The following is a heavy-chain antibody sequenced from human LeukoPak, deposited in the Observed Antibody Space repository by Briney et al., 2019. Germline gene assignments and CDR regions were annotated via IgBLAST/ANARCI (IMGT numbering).Heavy chain of an antibody. CDR3: ARNNSVSRFGLVA. V-gene: IGHV1-8*01. Sequence: ASVKVSCKASGYTFTTYDINWVREATGQGLEWMGWMNPNSGNTAYAQKFQGRVTMTRDTSISTAYLELSDLRSEDTAVYYCARNNSVSRFGLVAWGQGTLVTVSS. J-gene: IGHJ5*02. CDR1: GYTFTTYD. CDR2: MNPNSGNT. D-gene: IGHD1/OR15-1a*01.